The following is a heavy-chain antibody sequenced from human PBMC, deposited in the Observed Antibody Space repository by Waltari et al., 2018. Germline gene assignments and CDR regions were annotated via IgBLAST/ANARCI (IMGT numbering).Heavy chain of an antibody. D-gene: IGHD2-21*02. J-gene: IGHJ6*02. Sequence: QVQLQESGPGLVKPSETLSLTCTVSGGSISSYYWSWIRQPPGQGLEWIGYIYYSGSTNYNPSLQRRVTISVDTSKNQFSLKLSSVTAADTAVYYCARAIVVVTAIRYYYYGMDVWGQGTTVTVSS. V-gene: IGHV4-59*01. CDR2: IYYSGST. CDR1: GGSISSYY. CDR3: ARAIVVVTAIRYYYYGMDV.